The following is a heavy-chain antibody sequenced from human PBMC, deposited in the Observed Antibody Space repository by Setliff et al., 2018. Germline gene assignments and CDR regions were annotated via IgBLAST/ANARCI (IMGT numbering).Heavy chain of an antibody. CDR1: GNTFTGYY. D-gene: IGHD3-16*01. V-gene: IGHV1-2*06. CDR3: ARDGGGDSDAFDI. CDR2: INPSSGAT. J-gene: IGHJ3*02. Sequence: ASVKVSCKASGNTFTGYYMYWVRQAPGQGLEWMGRINPSSGATIYAQKFQGRVTMTSDTSISTAYMELGRLRSDDTAVYFCARDGGGDSDAFDIWGQGTMVTVSS.